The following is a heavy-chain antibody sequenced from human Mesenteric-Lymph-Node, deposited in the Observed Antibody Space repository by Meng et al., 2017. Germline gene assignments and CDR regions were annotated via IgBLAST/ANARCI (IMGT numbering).Heavy chain of an antibody. J-gene: IGHJ4*02. Sequence: QVEVVQSGADVEKPGASVKVSCKASGYSFTSHGIIWVRQAPGQGLEWMGWISTYNGNTNYAQKFQGRVTMTTDTSTTTAYMELRSLRSDDTAVYYCARAYDSDYWGQGTLVTVSS. V-gene: IGHV1-18*01. CDR1: GYSFTSHG. CDR3: ARAYDSDY. D-gene: IGHD4-17*01. CDR2: ISTYNGNT.